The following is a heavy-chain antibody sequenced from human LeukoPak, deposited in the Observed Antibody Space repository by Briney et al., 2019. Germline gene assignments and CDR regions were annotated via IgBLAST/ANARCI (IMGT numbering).Heavy chain of an antibody. CDR2: ISGSGGST. CDR3: ARDIVVIRSGRLDAFDI. D-gene: IGHD3-22*01. Sequence: GGSLRLSCAASGFTFSSYAMSWVRQAPGKGLEWVSAISGSGGSTYYADSVKGRFTISRDNSKNTLYLQMNSLRAEDTAVYYCARDIVVIRSGRLDAFDIWGQGTMVTVSS. V-gene: IGHV3-23*01. J-gene: IGHJ3*02. CDR1: GFTFSSYA.